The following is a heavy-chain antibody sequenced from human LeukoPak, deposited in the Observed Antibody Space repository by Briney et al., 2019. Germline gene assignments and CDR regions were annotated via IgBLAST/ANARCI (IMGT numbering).Heavy chain of an antibody. J-gene: IGHJ1*01. V-gene: IGHV4-39*01. Sequence: TSETLSLTCTVSGGYIRSTSYYWGWIRQPPGKGLEWIGSIYYSGSTSYNPSLKSRVTISVDTSKNQFSLNLSSVTAADTAVYYCARLLKYTGTLYFQYWGQGTLVTVSS. D-gene: IGHD1-26*01. CDR1: GGYIRSTSYY. CDR3: ARLLKYTGTLYFQY. CDR2: IYYSGST.